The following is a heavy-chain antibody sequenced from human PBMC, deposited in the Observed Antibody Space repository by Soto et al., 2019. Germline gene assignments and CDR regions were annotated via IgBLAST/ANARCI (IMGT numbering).Heavy chain of an antibody. J-gene: IGHJ3*02. CDR2: IIPVFGAA. Sequence: QVQLVQSGAEVKKPGSSVRVSCKASGATLNSFINYGITWVRQAPGQGLGYMGGIIPVFGAANHAQKFQGGVTISADDSTRTVNMELSSLPSKDTAVYYCARGAATMVLVLKYDALEIWGQGTMVTVSS. V-gene: IGHV1-69*12. D-gene: IGHD5-12*01. CDR1: GATLNSFINYG. CDR3: ARGAATMVLVLKYDALEI.